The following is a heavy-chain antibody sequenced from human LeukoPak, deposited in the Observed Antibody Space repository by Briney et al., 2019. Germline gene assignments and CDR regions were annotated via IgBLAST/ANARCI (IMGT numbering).Heavy chain of an antibody. CDR3: AREVAAAGTLWFDS. Sequence: SETLSLTCTVSGNSINSGSYYWSWIRQPAGKGLEWIGYIYYSGSTNYNPSLKSRITISVDTSKNQFSLKLTSVTAADTAVYYCAREVAAAGTLWFDSWGRGTLVTVSS. V-gene: IGHV4-61*10. J-gene: IGHJ5*01. CDR2: IYYSGST. CDR1: GNSINSGSYY. D-gene: IGHD6-13*01.